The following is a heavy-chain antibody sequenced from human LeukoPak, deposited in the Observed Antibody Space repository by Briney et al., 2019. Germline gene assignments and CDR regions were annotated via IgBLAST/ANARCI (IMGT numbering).Heavy chain of an antibody. Sequence: PSETLSLTCTVSGGSISSGGYYWSWIRQHPGKGLEWIGYIYYSGSTYYNPSLKSRVTISVDTSKNQFSLKLSSVTAADTAVYYCARVLTTEAALWDYWGQGTLVTVSS. CDR3: ARVLTTEAALWDY. D-gene: IGHD4/OR15-4a*01. V-gene: IGHV4-31*03. CDR1: GGSISSGGYY. J-gene: IGHJ4*02. CDR2: IYYSGST.